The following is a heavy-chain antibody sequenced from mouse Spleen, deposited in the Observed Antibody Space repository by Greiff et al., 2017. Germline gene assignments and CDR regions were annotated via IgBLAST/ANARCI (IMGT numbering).Heavy chain of an antibody. CDR2: ISGGGSYT. CDR1: GFTFSSYG. Sequence: EVQVVESGGGLVKPGGSLKLSCAASGFTFSSYGMSWVRQTPEKRLEWVATISGGGSYTYYPDSVKGRFTISRDNAKNNLYLQMSSLRSEDTALYYCAREAIYYGNYRAMDYWGQGTSVTVSS. CDR3: AREAIYYGNYRAMDY. V-gene: IGHV5-9-2*01. J-gene: IGHJ4*01. D-gene: IGHD2-1*01.